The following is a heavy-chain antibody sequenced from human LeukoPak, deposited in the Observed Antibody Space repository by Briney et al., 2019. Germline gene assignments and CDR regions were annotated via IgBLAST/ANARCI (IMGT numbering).Heavy chain of an antibody. CDR3: AKDMSDFWSGYYGYYYGMDV. CDR1: GFTFDDYA. V-gene: IGHV3-9*01. J-gene: IGHJ6*02. CDR2: ISWNSGSI. D-gene: IGHD3-3*01. Sequence: PGGSLRLSCAASGFTFDDYAMHWVRHAPGKGLEWVSGISWNSGSIGYADSAKGRFTISRDNAKNSLYLQMNSLRAEDTALYYCAKDMSDFWSGYYGYYYGMDVWGQGTTVTVSS.